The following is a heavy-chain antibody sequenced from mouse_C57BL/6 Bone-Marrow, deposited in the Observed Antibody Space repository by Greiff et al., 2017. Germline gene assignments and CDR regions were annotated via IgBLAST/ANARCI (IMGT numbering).Heavy chain of an antibody. V-gene: IGHV1-85*01. CDR2: IYPRDGST. CDR3: ARLEFDGSSGDWYFDV. CDR1: GYTFTSYD. Sequence: VKLVESGPELVKPGASVKLSCKASGYTFTSYDINWVKQRPGQGLEWIGWIYPRDGSTKYNEKFKGKAALTVDTYSSTAYMELHSLTSEDSAVYFCARLEFDGSSGDWYFDVWGTGTTVTVSS. J-gene: IGHJ1*03. D-gene: IGHD1-1*01.